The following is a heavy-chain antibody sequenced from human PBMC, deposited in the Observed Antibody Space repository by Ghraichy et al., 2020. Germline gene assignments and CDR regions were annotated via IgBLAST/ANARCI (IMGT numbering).Heavy chain of an antibody. D-gene: IGHD5-12*01. Sequence: SETLSLTCTVSGGSIISRSFYWGWIRQPPGEGLEWVGSLYYSGSSYYNPSLQSRVTISADTSKNQFSLKLTSVTAADAAIYYCARHVVSTPTYSDRRPGWFDPWGQGTLVTVSS. V-gene: IGHV4-39*01. J-gene: IGHJ5*02. CDR1: GGSIISRSFY. CDR2: LYYSGSS. CDR3: ARHVVSTPTYSDRRPGWFDP.